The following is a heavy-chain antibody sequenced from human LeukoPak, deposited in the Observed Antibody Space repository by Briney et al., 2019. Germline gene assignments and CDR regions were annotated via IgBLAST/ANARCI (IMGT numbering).Heavy chain of an antibody. Sequence: ASVKVSCKASGYTFTSYAMSWVRQAPGKGLEWVSAISGSGGSTYYADSVKGRFTISRDNSKNTLYLQMNSLRAEDTAVYYCAKMRSAIPSGDYFDYWGQGTLVTVSS. CDR1: GYTFTSYA. D-gene: IGHD2-2*02. J-gene: IGHJ4*02. CDR2: ISGSGGST. CDR3: AKMRSAIPSGDYFDY. V-gene: IGHV3-23*01.